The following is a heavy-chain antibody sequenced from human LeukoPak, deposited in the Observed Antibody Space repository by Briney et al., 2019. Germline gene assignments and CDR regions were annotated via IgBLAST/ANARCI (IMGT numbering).Heavy chain of an antibody. CDR1: GFTFSTYA. CDR3: ARDGMGSYDL. J-gene: IGHJ4*02. V-gene: IGHV3-11*01. D-gene: IGHD3-16*01. CDR2: ISASGNSM. Sequence: PGGSLRLSCAASGFTFSTYAMSWVRQAPGKGLEWVSYISASGNSMYYGDSVKGRFTISRDNAKNSLYLQMNSLRAEDTAAYYCARDGMGSYDLWGQGTLVTVSS.